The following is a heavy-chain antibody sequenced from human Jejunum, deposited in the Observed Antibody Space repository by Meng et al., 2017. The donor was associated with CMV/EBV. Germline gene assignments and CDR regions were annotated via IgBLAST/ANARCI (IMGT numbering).Heavy chain of an antibody. CDR1: FSKKA. CDR2: IIPTVNIV. J-gene: IGHJ4*02. V-gene: IGHV1-69*10. D-gene: IGHD3-22*01. Sequence: FSKKAISWVRQDPGQGLEWMGGIIPTVNIVNYSEKMQGRVTITADTSTSTAYMELSSLRSEDTAVYYCARGTHYYDSASYYYNLGYWGQGTLVTVSS. CDR3: ARGTHYYDSASYYYNLGY.